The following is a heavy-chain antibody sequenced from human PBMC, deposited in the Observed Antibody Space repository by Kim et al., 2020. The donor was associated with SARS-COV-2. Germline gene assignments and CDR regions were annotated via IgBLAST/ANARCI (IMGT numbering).Heavy chain of an antibody. V-gene: IGHV4-34*01. D-gene: IGHD3-16*02. Sequence: KSRVTISVDTSKNQFSLKLSSVTAADTAVYYCARGFRDYIWGSYRKAFDIWGQGTMVTVSS. CDR3: ARGFRDYIWGSYRKAFDI. J-gene: IGHJ3*02.